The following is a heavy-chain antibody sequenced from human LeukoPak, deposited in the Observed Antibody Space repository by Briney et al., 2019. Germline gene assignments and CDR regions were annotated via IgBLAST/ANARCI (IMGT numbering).Heavy chain of an antibody. CDR2: ITKTSNER. D-gene: IGHD6-19*01. J-gene: IGHJ4*02. CDR3: AREGSVDDFDY. V-gene: IGHV3-48*03. CDR1: GFSLSDYE. Sequence: GGSLRLSCAVSGFSLSDYEMNWVRQAPGKGLEWVSYITKTSNERYYADSVKGRFTISRDNPKNSLYLLMNSLGVEDTAVCYCAREGSVDDFDYWGQGIQVTVSS.